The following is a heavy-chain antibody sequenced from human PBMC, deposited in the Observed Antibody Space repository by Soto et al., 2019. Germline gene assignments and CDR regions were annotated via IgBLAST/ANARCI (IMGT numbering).Heavy chain of an antibody. V-gene: IGHV3-21*03. Sequence: GGSLRLSCAASGFTFSSYSMNWVRQAPGKGLEWVSSISSSSSYIYYADSVKGRFTISRDNAKNSLYLQMNSLRAEDTAVEYCASDYDYIWGSYRRLTYFDYWGQGTLVTVSS. CDR2: ISSSSSYI. CDR1: GFTFSSYS. J-gene: IGHJ4*02. CDR3: ASDYDYIWGSYRRLTYFDY. D-gene: IGHD3-16*02.